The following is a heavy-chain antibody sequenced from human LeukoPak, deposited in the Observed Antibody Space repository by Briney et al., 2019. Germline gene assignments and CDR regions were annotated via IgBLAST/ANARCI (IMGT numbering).Heavy chain of an antibody. CDR1: GFTFSSYG. J-gene: IGHJ3*02. D-gene: IGHD5-18*01. CDR3: ARGGDTAMVTPLGAFDI. V-gene: IGHV3-33*01. Sequence: GRSLRLSCAASGFTFSSYGMHWVRQAPGKGLEWVAVIWYDGSNKYYADSVKGRFTISRDNSKNTLYLQMNSLRAEDTAVYYCARGGDTAMVTPLGAFDIWGQGTMVTVSS. CDR2: IWYDGSNK.